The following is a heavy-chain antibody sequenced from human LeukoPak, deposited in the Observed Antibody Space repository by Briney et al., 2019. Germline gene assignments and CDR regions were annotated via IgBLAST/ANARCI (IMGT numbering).Heavy chain of an antibody. CDR3: AKDVGGYSYGLLDY. CDR1: GFTFSSYA. J-gene: IGHJ4*02. Sequence: PGGSLRLSCAASGFTFSSYAMSWVRQAPGKGLEWVSAISGSGGSTYYADSVKGRFTISRDNSKNTLYLQMNSLRAEDTAVYYCAKDVGGYSYGLLDYWGQGTLVTVSS. D-gene: IGHD5-18*01. V-gene: IGHV3-23*01. CDR2: ISGSGGST.